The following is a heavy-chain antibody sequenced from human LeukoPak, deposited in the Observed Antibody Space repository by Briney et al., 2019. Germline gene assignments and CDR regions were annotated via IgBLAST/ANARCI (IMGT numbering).Heavy chain of an antibody. V-gene: IGHV3-48*03. Sequence: GGSLRLSCAASGFTFSNYEMKWVRQAPGKGLEWVSHIDTSGSIIYYTDSVRGRFTISRDNAKNSLYLQMNSLSAEDTAVYYCARGPMVRTNLFDYWGQGTLVTVSS. CDR1: GFTFSNYE. D-gene: IGHD3-10*01. CDR2: IDTSGSII. J-gene: IGHJ4*02. CDR3: ARGPMVRTNLFDY.